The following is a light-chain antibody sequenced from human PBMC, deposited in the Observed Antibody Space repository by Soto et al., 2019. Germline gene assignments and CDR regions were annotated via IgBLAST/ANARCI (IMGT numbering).Light chain of an antibody. CDR2: DAS. CDR3: QQRSNWPS. CDR1: QSVASY. Sequence: VLARSPGTLSLSPGERATLSCRASQSVASYLAWYQQKPGQAPRLLIYDASNRATGIPARFSGSGSGTDFTLTISSLEPEDFAVYYCQQRSNWPSFGPGTKVDIK. J-gene: IGKJ3*01. V-gene: IGKV3-11*01.